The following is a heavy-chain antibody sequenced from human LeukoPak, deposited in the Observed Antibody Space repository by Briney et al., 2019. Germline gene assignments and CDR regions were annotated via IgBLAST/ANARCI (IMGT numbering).Heavy chain of an antibody. CDR2: ISISGSTI. CDR3: ATSPVVMVFDY. J-gene: IGHJ4*02. CDR1: GFTFSDYY. V-gene: IGHV3-11*01. Sequence: GRSLRLSCAASGFTFSDYYMSWIRQAPGKGLEGVSYISISGSTIDYADSVKGRFTISRDNAKNSLYLQMNSLRAEDTPVYYCATSPVVMVFDYWGQGTLVTVPS. D-gene: IGHD3-22*01.